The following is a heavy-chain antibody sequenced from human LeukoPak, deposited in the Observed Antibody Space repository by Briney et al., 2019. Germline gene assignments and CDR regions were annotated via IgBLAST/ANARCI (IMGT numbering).Heavy chain of an antibody. D-gene: IGHD3-10*01. CDR2: INPSGGST. Sequence: EASVKVSCKASGYTFTTYYMHWVRQARGQALEWLGIINPSGGSTNYAQKFQGRVTMTRDTSTSTVYMELSSLRSEDTAVYYCARDTDRSGSYYFFDYWGQGTLVTVSS. J-gene: IGHJ4*02. V-gene: IGHV1-46*01. CDR1: GYTFTTYY. CDR3: ARDTDRSGSYYFFDY.